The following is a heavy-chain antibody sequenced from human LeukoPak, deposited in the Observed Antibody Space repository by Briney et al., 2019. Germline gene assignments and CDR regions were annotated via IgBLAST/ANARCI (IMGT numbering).Heavy chain of an antibody. D-gene: IGHD3-10*01. V-gene: IGHV1-2*02. CDR1: GYTFTDYY. CDR3: PAVYYCARDVGSSPPFDY. CDR2: INPRNGAT. J-gene: IGHJ4*02. Sequence: ASVKVSCKASGYTFTDYYIHWVRQAPGQGLEWMGCINPRNGATNYAQKFQGRVIMSRDTSTNTAYLELIRMRSDDTAVSDGPAVYYCARDVGSSPPFDYWGQGTLVTVSS.